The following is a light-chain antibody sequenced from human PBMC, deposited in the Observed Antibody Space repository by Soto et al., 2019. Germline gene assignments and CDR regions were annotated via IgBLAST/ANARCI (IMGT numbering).Light chain of an antibody. CDR1: QSVSSTY. V-gene: IGKV3-20*01. Sequence: EIVLTQSPGTLSLSPGERATLSCRASQSVSSTYLAWYQQKPGQAPRLLIYGASSRATGIPDRFSGSGSGTDFTLTISRLEPEDFAVYYCQQYGSSRSTFGQGTRVEI. J-gene: IGKJ1*01. CDR3: QQYGSSRST. CDR2: GAS.